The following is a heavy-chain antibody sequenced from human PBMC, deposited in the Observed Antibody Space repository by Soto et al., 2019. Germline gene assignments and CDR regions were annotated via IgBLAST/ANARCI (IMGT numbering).Heavy chain of an antibody. CDR3: ARAHSTSSQSWFDP. CDR2: IYYTRRP. CDR1: GGSISSGGYY. V-gene: IGHV4-31*03. D-gene: IGHD6-6*01. J-gene: IGHJ5*02. Sequence: QVQLQESGPGLVKPSQTLSLTCTVSGGSISSGGYYWSWIRQHPGKGLEWIGYIYYTRRPFYNPSLTSRVTILVHTSKNQFSLQLSSVTAADTAVYYCARAHSTSSQSWFDPWGQGTLVTVSS.